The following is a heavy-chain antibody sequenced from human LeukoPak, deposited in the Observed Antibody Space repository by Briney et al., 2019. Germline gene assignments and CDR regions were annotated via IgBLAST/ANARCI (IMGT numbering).Heavy chain of an antibody. V-gene: IGHV3-74*01. CDR2: INSDGSST. D-gene: IGHD4-17*01. CDR1: GFAFSSLW. Sequence: GGSLRLSCEASGFAFSSLWMHWVRQAPGKGLMWVSYINSDGSSTNYADSVKGRFTISRDNAKNMLYLQMNSLRAEDTAVYYCVRGGYGSIDYWGQGTLVTVSS. J-gene: IGHJ4*02. CDR3: VRGGYGSIDY.